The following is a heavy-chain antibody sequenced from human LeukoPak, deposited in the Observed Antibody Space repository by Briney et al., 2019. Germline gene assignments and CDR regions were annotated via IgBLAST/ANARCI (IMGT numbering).Heavy chain of an antibody. J-gene: IGHJ4*02. CDR2: IKEDGSEQ. V-gene: IGHV3-7*03. Sequence: GGSLRLSCAASGFTFSGYWMTWVRQAPGKGLEWVANIKEDGSEQYYVDSVKGRFTTSRDNAKNSVYLQMNSLRAEDTAVYYCARGSGWVDYWGQGTLVTVSS. CDR3: ARGSGWVDY. CDR1: GFTFSGYW. D-gene: IGHD6-19*01.